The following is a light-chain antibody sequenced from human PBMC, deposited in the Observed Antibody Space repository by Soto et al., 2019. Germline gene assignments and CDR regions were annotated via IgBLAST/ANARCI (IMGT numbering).Light chain of an antibody. CDR2: AAS. CDR3: QQSYSNTWT. Sequence: DIHMTHSPSSLSASVGYRVTITCRASQSIRTYLSWYQQKTGKAPKLLIYAASSLQSGVPSRFSGSGYETDLTITISSMKNEDFETYSCQQSYSNTWTFGQGTKVDIK. CDR1: QSIRTY. J-gene: IGKJ1*01. V-gene: IGKV1-39*01.